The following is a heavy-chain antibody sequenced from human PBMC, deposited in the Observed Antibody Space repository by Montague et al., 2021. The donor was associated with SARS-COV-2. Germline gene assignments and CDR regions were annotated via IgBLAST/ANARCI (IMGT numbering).Heavy chain of an antibody. Sequence: SETLSLTCTVSGGSFSGYYWSWIRQPPGKRLEWIGDIYYSGSTNYNPSLKSRVTISVDTSKNQFSLKLSSVTAADTAVYYCARVEVPYYDILPGYYIEGSDAIDIWGQGTMVTVSS. V-gene: IGHV4-59*13. J-gene: IGHJ3*02. D-gene: IGHD3-9*01. CDR2: IYYSGST. CDR1: GGSFSGYY. CDR3: ARVEVPYYDILPGYYIEGSDAIDI.